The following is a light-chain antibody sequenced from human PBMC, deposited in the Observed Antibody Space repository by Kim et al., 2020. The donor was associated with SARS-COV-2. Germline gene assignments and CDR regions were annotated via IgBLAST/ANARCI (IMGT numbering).Light chain of an antibody. Sequence: DIQMTQSPSSLSASVGDRVTITCQASQDISNYLNWYQQKPGKAPKLLIYYASNLETGVPSRFSGSGSGTDFTFTISSLQPEDIATYYCQQYDNPYTFGQGTKLE. CDR2: YAS. J-gene: IGKJ2*01. CDR3: QQYDNPYT. V-gene: IGKV1-33*01. CDR1: QDISNY.